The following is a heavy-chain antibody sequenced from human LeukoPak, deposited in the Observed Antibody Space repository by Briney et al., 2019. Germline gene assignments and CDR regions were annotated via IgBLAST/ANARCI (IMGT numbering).Heavy chain of an antibody. CDR3: ARDSYDSSGYSEIFDY. CDR2: ISSSGSTI. CDR1: GFTFSSYG. V-gene: IGHV3-48*04. D-gene: IGHD3-22*01. J-gene: IGHJ4*02. Sequence: GGSLRLSCAVSGFTFSSYGMNWVRQAPGKGLEWVSYISSSGSTIYYADSVKGRFTISRDNAKNSLYLQMNSLRAEDTAVYYCARDSYDSSGYSEIFDYWGQGTLVTVSS.